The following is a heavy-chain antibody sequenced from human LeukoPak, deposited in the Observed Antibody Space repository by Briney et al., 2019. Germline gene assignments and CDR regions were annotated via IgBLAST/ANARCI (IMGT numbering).Heavy chain of an antibody. J-gene: IGHJ6*03. D-gene: IGHD2-15*01. CDR1: GGSISSSSYY. CDR3: ARERHCSGGSCYSQYYYYMDV. Sequence: SETLSLTCTVSGGSISSSSYYWGWIRQPPGKGLEWIGSIYYSGSTYYNPSLKSRVTISVDTSKNQSSLKLSSVTAADTAVYYCARERHCSGGSCYSQYYYYMDVWGKGTTVTVSS. V-gene: IGHV4-39*07. CDR2: IYYSGST.